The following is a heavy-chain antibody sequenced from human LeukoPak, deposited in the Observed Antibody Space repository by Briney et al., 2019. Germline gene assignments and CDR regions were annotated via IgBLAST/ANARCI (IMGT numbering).Heavy chain of an antibody. CDR1: GFIFRIYG. V-gene: IGHV3-21*01. Sequence: KAGGSLRLSCAASGFIFRIYGMHWVRQAPGKGLEWVSSISSSSNYIYYADSVKGRFTISRDNAENSLHLQINSLRAEDTAVYYCAKSGQRRCSGGSCYPYYFDYWGQGTLVTVSS. CDR2: ISSSSNYI. CDR3: AKSGQRRCSGGSCYPYYFDY. D-gene: IGHD2-15*01. J-gene: IGHJ4*02.